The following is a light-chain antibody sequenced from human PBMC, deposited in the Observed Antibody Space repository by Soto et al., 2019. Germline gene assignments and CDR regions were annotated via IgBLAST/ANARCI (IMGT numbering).Light chain of an antibody. CDR3: QQGKSFPLT. Sequence: MMMTQSPATLSVSPGERVTLSCRTSHSVNSHVAWYQQKPGQAPRLLLYTASRLHGGGPSRFSGSASGTDFTLTISSLQPEDVATYYCQQGKSFPLTFGGGTKVDIK. V-gene: IGKV3-15*01. CDR1: HSVNSH. CDR2: TAS. J-gene: IGKJ4*01.